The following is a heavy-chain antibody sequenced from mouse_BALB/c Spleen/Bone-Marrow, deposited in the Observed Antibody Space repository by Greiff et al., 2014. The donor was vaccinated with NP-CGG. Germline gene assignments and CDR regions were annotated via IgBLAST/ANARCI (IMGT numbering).Heavy chain of an antibody. CDR3: ARNLGDGYSFAY. V-gene: IGHV2-2*02. CDR2: IWSGENT. J-gene: IGHJ3*01. Sequence: VMLVESGPGLVQPSQSLSITCTVSGFSLTSYGVHWVRQSPGKGLEWLGVIWSGENTDYNAAFISRLSISKDNSKSQVFFKMNSLQANDTAIYYCARNLGDGYSFAYWGQGTLVTVSA. CDR1: GFSLTSYG. D-gene: IGHD2-3*01.